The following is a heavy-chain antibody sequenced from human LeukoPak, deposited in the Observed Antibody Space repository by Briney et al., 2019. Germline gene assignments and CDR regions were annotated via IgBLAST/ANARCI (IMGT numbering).Heavy chain of an antibody. D-gene: IGHD3-9*01. CDR3: ARGEDFERYYLAY. Sequence: SETLSLTCSVSGGSISIYYWTWIRQIPGKGLEWIGYIYYTGTTHYNPLFESRATISVDTSKNQFSLKLTSVTAADTAVYFCARGEDFERYYLAYWGQGTLVTVSS. CDR2: IYYTGTT. J-gene: IGHJ4*02. CDR1: GGSISIYY. V-gene: IGHV4-59*01.